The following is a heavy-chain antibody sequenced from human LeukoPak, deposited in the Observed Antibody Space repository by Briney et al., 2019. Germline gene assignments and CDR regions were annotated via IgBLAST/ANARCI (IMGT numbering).Heavy chain of an antibody. Sequence: ASVKVSCKASGYTFTDYYMHWVQQAPGKGLEWMGRVDPEDGETIYAEKFQGRVTITADTSTDTAYMELSSLRSEDTAVYSCATGEVTGTRVAFLYWGQGTLVTVSS. J-gene: IGHJ4*02. V-gene: IGHV1-69-2*01. CDR2: VDPEDGET. D-gene: IGHD1-7*01. CDR1: GYTFTDYY. CDR3: ATGEVTGTRVAFLY.